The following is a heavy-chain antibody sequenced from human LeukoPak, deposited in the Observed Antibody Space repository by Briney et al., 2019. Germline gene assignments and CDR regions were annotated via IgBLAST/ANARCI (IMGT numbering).Heavy chain of an antibody. D-gene: IGHD1-26*01. Sequence: PGGSLRLSCAASGFTFSSHWMHWVRQVPGKGLEWVSAISGSGGSTYYADSVKGRFTISRDNSKNTLYLQMNSLRAEDTAVYYCAKRRSRGATDYWGQGTLVTVSS. CDR2: ISGSGGST. CDR3: AKRRSRGATDY. CDR1: GFTFSSHW. V-gene: IGHV3-23*01. J-gene: IGHJ4*02.